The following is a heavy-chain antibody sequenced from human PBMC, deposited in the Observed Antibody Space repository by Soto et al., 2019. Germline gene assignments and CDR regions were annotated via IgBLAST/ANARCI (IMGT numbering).Heavy chain of an antibody. CDR3: ARASGCSSTSCYRYYYYHGMDV. Sequence: PGGSLRLSCAASGFTFSSYAMHWVRQAPGKGLEWVAVISYDGSNKYYADSVKGRFTISRDNSKNTLYLQMNSLRAEDTAVYYCARASGCSSTSCYRYYYYHGMDVWGQGTTVTISS. V-gene: IGHV3-30-3*01. CDR1: GFTFSSYA. D-gene: IGHD2-2*02. CDR2: ISYDGSNK. J-gene: IGHJ6*02.